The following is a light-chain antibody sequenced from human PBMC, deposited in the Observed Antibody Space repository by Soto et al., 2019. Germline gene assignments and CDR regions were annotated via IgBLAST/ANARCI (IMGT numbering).Light chain of an antibody. V-gene: IGKV3-20*01. CDR3: QQYGVTPPNT. CDR2: GAS. CDR1: QIVSSTY. J-gene: IGKJ4*01. Sequence: EIVLTQSPGTLSLSPGERATLSCRASQIVSSTYLAWFQQKPGQAPRLLIYGASTRATGIPDRFSGSGSGEDFTLTISGLEPEDFGLYYCQQYGVTPPNTFGGGTKVEV.